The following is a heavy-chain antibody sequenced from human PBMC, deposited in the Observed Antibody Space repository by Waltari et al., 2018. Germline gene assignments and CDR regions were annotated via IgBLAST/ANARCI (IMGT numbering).Heavy chain of an antibody. CDR2: IIPIFGTA. V-gene: IGHV1-69*08. J-gene: IGHJ6*02. CDR3: ASLISIVDYYYYYGMDV. D-gene: IGHD1-26*01. Sequence: QVQLVQSGAEVKKPGSSVKVSCKASGGTFSSYAISWVRQAPGKGLEWMGRIIPIFGTANYAQNLQGRVTITADKSTSTAYMERSSLRSEYTAVYYCASLISIVDYYYYYGMDVWGQGTTVTVSS. CDR1: GGTFSSYA.